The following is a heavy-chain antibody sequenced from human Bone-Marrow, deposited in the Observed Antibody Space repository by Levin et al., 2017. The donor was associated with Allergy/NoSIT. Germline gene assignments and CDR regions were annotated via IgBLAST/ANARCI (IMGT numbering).Heavy chain of an antibody. CDR3: AEAIGVVRHFDY. CDR1: GGSISSYY. Sequence: PSQTLSLTCTVSGGSISSYYWSWIRQSPGKELEWIGYNYYSATPKYNPSLKSRVTISVDTSKNQFSLKVASVSAADTAVYYCAEAIGVVRHFDYWGQGTLVTVSS. CDR2: NYYSATP. J-gene: IGHJ4*02. V-gene: IGHV4-59*01. D-gene: IGHD3-3*01.